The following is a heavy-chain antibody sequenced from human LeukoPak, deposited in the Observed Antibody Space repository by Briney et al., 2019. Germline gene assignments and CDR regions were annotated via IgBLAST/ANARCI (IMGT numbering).Heavy chain of an antibody. CDR2: INGYMT. CDR1: GFTFSSSA. J-gene: IGHJ4*02. Sequence: QAGGSLRLSCAASGFTFSSSAFSWVRQAPGKGLEWVSAINGYMTYYADSVKGRFTISRDNSENTVYLQMDSLRAEDTAVYYCAKMPVSYSSGWSNFDYWGQGTLVTVSS. V-gene: IGHV3-23*01. CDR3: AKMPVSYSSGWSNFDY. D-gene: IGHD6-19*01.